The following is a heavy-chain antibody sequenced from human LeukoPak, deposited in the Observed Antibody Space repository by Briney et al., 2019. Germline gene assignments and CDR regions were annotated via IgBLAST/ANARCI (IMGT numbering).Heavy chain of an antibody. Sequence: SETLSLTCAVYGGSFSNYYWSWIRQPPGRGLEWIGEINDSGRTNYNPSLMSRVTVSVDTSKNQFSLRLASVTATDTAVYYCARRWNYGRNYYIDVWGNGATVSVSS. CDR2: INDSGRT. D-gene: IGHD1-7*01. V-gene: IGHV4-34*01. CDR1: GGSFSNYY. CDR3: ARRWNYGRNYYIDV. J-gene: IGHJ6*03.